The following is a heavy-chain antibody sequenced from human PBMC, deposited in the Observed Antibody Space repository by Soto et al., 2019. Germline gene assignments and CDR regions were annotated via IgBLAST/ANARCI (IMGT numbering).Heavy chain of an antibody. CDR1: GYTFTSNN. D-gene: IGHD5-18*01. Sequence: QVQLVQSGAEVKKPGASVKVSCKASGYTFTSNNMHWVRQAPGQGLEWMGIINPSGGSTSYAQKFQGRVTMTRDTSTSTVYMELSSLRSEDTAVYYCARVYPSDTRYGYVGNNCFDPRGQGTLVTVSS. J-gene: IGHJ5*02. CDR2: INPSGGST. CDR3: ARVYPSDTRYGYVGNNCFDP. V-gene: IGHV1-46*03.